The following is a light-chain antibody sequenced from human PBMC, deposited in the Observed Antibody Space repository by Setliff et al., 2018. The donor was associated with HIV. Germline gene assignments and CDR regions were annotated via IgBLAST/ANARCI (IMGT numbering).Light chain of an antibody. CDR3: NSYTNTNTLGV. CDR1: DSDVGTYNL. V-gene: IGLV2-14*02. J-gene: IGLJ1*01. Sequence: QSALTQPASVSGSPGQSIAISCTGNDSDVGTYNLVSWYQQHPGKAPKVIIYEVSNRPSGVSNRFSGSKSGNTASLTISGLQAEDEADYYCNSYTNTNTLGVFGTGTKVTVL. CDR2: EVS.